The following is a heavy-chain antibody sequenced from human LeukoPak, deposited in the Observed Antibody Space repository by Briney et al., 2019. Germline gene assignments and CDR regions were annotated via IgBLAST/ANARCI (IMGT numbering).Heavy chain of an antibody. Sequence: PSETLSLTCTVSGGSISSYYWSWIRQPPGKGLEWIGYIYYSGSTNYNPSLKSRVTISVDTSKNQFSLKLSSVTAADTAVYYCAREGQGYYDSSGYYHDAFDIWGQGTMVTVSP. CDR1: GGSISSYY. CDR3: AREGQGYYDSSGYYHDAFDI. V-gene: IGHV4-59*01. CDR2: IYYSGST. D-gene: IGHD3-22*01. J-gene: IGHJ3*02.